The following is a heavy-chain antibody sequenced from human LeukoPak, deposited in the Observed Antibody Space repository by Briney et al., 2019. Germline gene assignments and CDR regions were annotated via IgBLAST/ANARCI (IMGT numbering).Heavy chain of an antibody. D-gene: IGHD3-10*01. J-gene: IGHJ4*02. V-gene: IGHV3-74*01. CDR1: GFTFSNW. CDR2: INSDGSST. CDR3: ARALYGSGNYYYPGDY. Sequence: PGGSLRLSCAASGFTFSNWMHWVRQAPGKGLVWVSRINSDGSSTTYADSVKGRFTISRDNAKNTLYPQMNSLRAEDTAMYYCARALYGSGNYYYPGDYWGQGTLVTVSS.